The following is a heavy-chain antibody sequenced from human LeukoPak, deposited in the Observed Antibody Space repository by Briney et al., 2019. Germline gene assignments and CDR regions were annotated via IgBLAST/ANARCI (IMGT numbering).Heavy chain of an antibody. J-gene: IGHJ6*03. D-gene: IGHD3-3*01. CDR1: GFTFSSYG. Sequence: GGSLRLSCAASGFTFSSYGMHWVRQAPGKGLEWVAFIRYDGSNKYYADSVKGRFTISRDNAENSVYLQMNSLRAEDTAVYYCARRGYYEYYYHMDVWGRGTTVIVSS. CDR3: ARRGYYEYYYHMDV. V-gene: IGHV3-30*02. CDR2: IRYDGSNK.